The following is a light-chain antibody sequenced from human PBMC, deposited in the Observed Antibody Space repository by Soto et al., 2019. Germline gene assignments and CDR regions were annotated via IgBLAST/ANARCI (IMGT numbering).Light chain of an antibody. J-gene: IGKJ1*01. CDR3: QQYYSYPRT. CDR1: QGISSY. CDR2: GAS. V-gene: IGKV1-8*01. Sequence: AIRINQVPCSLSTTTGDRGTDTCRASQGISSYLAWYQQKPGKAPKLLIYGASTLQSGVPSRFSGRGSGTDFTLTISCLQSEDFATYYCQQYYSYPRTFGQGTKVDIK.